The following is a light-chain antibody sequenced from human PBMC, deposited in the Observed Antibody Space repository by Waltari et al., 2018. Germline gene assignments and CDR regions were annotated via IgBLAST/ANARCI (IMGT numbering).Light chain of an antibody. CDR1: SLKKYN. CDR3: GSRDSTGDHVL. V-gene: IGLV3-19*01. Sequence: SSELTQDPAVSVALGQTVKITGQGDSLKKYNKGWYQKKPGQAPILVISGQNNRPSGCPDRFAGTGSRDTAALTITGAQAEDEADYVCGSRDSTGDHVLFGVGTKLTVL. CDR2: GQN. J-gene: IGLJ2*01.